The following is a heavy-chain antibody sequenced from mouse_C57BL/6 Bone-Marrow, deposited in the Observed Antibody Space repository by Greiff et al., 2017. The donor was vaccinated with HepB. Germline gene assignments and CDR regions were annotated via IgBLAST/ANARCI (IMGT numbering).Heavy chain of an antibody. Sequence: EVHLVESEGGLVQPGSSMKLSCTASGFTFSDYYIAWVRQVPEKGLEWVANINYDGSSTYYLDSLKSRFIISRENAKNILSLQMSSLKSEDTATYYGARVDYGRGFDYWGQGTTLTVSS. J-gene: IGHJ2*01. CDR3: ARVDYGRGFDY. CDR1: GFTFSDYY. CDR2: INYDGSST. D-gene: IGHD1-2*01. V-gene: IGHV5-16*01.